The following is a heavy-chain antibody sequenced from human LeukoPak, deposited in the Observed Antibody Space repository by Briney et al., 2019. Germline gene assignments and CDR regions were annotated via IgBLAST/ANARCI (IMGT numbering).Heavy chain of an antibody. D-gene: IGHD4-11*01. Sequence: SETLSLTCTVSGGSIRSGDYSWNWIRQHPGKGLEWIGYIYYSGSTYYNPSLTSRVTMSVDTSKNQFSLKLSSVTAADTAIYYCARDHTETSTLNFRNYYYYGMDIWGQGTTVIVSS. J-gene: IGHJ6*02. CDR2: IYYSGST. CDR1: GGSIRSGDYS. CDR3: ARDHTETSTLNFRNYYYYGMDI. V-gene: IGHV4-31*03.